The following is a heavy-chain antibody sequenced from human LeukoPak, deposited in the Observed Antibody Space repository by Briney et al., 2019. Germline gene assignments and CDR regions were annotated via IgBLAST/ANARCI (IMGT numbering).Heavy chain of an antibody. CDR2: IHYSGST. J-gene: IGHJ4*02. CDR1: GGSISSGGYY. CDR3: ARQGSSGYYYGPFDC. Sequence: PSETLSLTCTVSGGSISSGGYYWSWIRQPPGKGLEWIGDIHYSGSTKYNPSLRSRVTISVDTSKNQFSLELSSVTAADTAVYYCARQGSSGYYYGPFDCWGQGTLVTVSS. V-gene: IGHV4-61*08. D-gene: IGHD3-22*01.